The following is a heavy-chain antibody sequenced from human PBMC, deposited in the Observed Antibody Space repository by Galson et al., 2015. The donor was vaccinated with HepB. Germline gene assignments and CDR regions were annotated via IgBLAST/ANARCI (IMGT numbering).Heavy chain of an antibody. CDR3: ARPGTLRGVYNWVDS. CDR1: GGSFSTYR. D-gene: IGHD3-10*01. J-gene: IGHJ5*01. Sequence: LSLTCAVYGGSFSTYRWTWIRLPPGKGLEWIGEIDHSGSTSYNPSLKSRVTILVDTSRKQFSLNLRSVIAADTAVYYCARPGTLRGVYNWVDSWDQGSL. V-gene: IGHV4-34*01. CDR2: IDHSGST.